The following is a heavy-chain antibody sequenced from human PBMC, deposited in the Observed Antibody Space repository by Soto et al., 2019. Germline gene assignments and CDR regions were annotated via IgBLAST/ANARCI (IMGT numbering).Heavy chain of an antibody. CDR3: ARSYYLTSGKPYYFDY. Sequence: SETLSLTCTVSGGSISSSSYYWGWIRQPPGKGLEWIGSIYYSGSTYYNPSLKSRVTISVDTSKNQFSLGLSSVTAADTALYYCARSYYLTSGKPYYFDYWGQGTLVTVSS. V-gene: IGHV4-39*07. D-gene: IGHD3-10*01. J-gene: IGHJ4*02. CDR2: IYYSGST. CDR1: GGSISSSSYY.